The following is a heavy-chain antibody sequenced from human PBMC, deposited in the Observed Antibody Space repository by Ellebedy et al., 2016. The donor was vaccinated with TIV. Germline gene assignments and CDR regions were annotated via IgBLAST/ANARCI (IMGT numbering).Heavy chain of an antibody. CDR3: ARDKIEGPTHYDY. D-gene: IGHD1-26*01. CDR1: GFTFSNYW. Sequence: GGSLRLSCAASGFTFSNYWMSWVRQAPGKGLEWVANIKQDGSEKYYVDSVKGRFSISRDNAKNSLYVQMNSLRAEDTAVYYCARDKIEGPTHYDYWGQGILVTVSS. V-gene: IGHV3-7*01. J-gene: IGHJ4*02. CDR2: IKQDGSEK.